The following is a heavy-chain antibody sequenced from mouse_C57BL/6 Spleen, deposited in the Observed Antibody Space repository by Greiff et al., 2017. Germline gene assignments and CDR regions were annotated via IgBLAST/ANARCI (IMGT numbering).Heavy chain of an antibody. CDR1: GYSITSDY. V-gene: IGHV3-8*01. CDR2: ISYSGST. J-gene: IGHJ4*01. D-gene: IGHD1-1*01. CDR3: AKRTVVAPYAMDY. Sequence: EVQRVESGPGLAKPSQTLSLTCSVTGYSITSDYWNWIRKFPGNKLEYMGYISYSGSTYSNPSLKSRISITRDTSKNQYYLQLNSVTTEDTATYYCAKRTVVAPYAMDYWGQGTSVTVSS.